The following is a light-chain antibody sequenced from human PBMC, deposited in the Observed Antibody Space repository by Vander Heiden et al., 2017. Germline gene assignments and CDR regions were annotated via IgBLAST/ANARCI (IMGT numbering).Light chain of an antibody. CDR1: QSISSY. Sequence: DIQMTQSPSALSASVVDGVIITRRASQSISSYVSWSQQQLENAPQLPLYSPHSYQSGVPSKFRGSGSGTDFTRTISRLQPVDFGTYGCRQTSGTPYTFGQGTKLEIK. CDR3: RQTSGTPYT. J-gene: IGKJ2*01. CDR2: SPH. V-gene: IGKV1-39*01.